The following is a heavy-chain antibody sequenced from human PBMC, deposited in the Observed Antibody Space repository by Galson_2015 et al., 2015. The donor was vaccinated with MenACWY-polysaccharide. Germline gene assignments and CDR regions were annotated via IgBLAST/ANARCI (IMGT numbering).Heavy chain of an antibody. D-gene: IGHD1-7*01. Sequence: SLRLSCAASGFIFSNYWMHWVRQAPRKGLVWVSRINTDGSVTSYADSVKGRFTISRDNAKNRLLLQMNSLSVDDTAVYYCAKDQRWNLPDYWGQGILVTVSS. CDR1: GFIFSNYW. V-gene: IGHV3-74*01. CDR3: AKDQRWNLPDY. CDR2: INTDGSVT. J-gene: IGHJ4*02.